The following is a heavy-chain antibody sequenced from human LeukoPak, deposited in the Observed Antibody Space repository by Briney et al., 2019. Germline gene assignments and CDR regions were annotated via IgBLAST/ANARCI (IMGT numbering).Heavy chain of an antibody. CDR3: AKEFGSYSPPY. D-gene: IGHD1-26*01. V-gene: IGHV3-23*01. J-gene: IGHJ4*02. CDR1: GFTFRRYA. Sequence: GGSLRLSCAASGFTFRRYAMRWARHAPGKGLEWVSAISCWGGSTYYADSVKGRFTIARDNSKKTLYLQMNSLRAEDTAVYYCAKEFGSYSPPYWGQGTLVTVSS. CDR2: ISCWGGST.